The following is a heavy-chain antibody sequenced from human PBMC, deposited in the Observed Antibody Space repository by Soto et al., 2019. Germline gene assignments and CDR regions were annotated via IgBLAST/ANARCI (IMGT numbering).Heavy chain of an antibody. CDR2: IYYSGST. J-gene: IGHJ4*02. Sequence: PSETLSLTCTVSGGSISSYYWSWIRQPPGKRLEWIGYIYYSGSTDYDPSLKSRVTISVDTSKNQFSLKLSSVTAADTAVYYCARRWGTYFDFWGQGTLVTVSS. D-gene: IGHD7-27*01. CDR1: GGSISSYY. CDR3: ARRWGTYFDF. V-gene: IGHV4-59*01.